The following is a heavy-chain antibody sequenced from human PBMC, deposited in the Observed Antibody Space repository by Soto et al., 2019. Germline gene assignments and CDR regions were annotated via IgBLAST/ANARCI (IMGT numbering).Heavy chain of an antibody. D-gene: IGHD1-26*01. V-gene: IGHV4-4*02. Sequence: QVQLQESGPGLVKPSGTLSLTCAVSGGSISSNNWWSWVRQPPGKGLEWIGEIFHSGSTHYSPSLKSRVTIYVVKSKYQYFMKLISVAASATAVKYCASVHSGSYPDYWGQGTLVTVSS. CDR3: ASVHSGSYPDY. J-gene: IGHJ4*02. CDR2: IFHSGST. CDR1: GGSISSNNW.